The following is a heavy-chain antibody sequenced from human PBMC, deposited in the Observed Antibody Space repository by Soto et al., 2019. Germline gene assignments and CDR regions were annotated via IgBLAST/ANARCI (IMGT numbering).Heavy chain of an antibody. CDR2: FHTSGIS. V-gene: IGHV4-4*07. J-gene: IGHJ5*02. CDR1: GGSITSYY. Sequence: QVQLHESGTGLVKPSETLSLTCSVSGGSITSYYWTWIRQPGGQGLEWIGRFHTSGISNYNPSLKSRVTMSADTSKNHFSLRLRSVTAADTAMYYCARVSNGQFYNGFDPWGQGALVTVSS. CDR3: ARVSNGQFYNGFDP.